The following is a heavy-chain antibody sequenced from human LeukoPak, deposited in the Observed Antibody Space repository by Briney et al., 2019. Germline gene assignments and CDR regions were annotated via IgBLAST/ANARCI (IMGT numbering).Heavy chain of an antibody. CDR1: GFTFSSYW. CDR2: IKQDGSEK. Sequence: GGSLRLSCAASGFTFSSYWMSWVRQAPGKGLEGVANIKQDGSEKYYVDSVKGRFTISRDNAKNSLYLQMNSLRGEDTAVYYCARGGYYAPAPDAFDIWGQGTMVTVSS. CDR3: ARGGYYAPAPDAFDI. D-gene: IGHD3-10*01. V-gene: IGHV3-7*01. J-gene: IGHJ3*02.